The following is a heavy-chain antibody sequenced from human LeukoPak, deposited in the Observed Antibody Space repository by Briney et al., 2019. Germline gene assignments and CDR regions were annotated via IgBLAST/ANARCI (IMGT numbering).Heavy chain of an antibody. J-gene: IGHJ4*02. CDR2: ISRSATTI. CDR3: ARVGALSSSWLLY. V-gene: IGHV3-48*03. Sequence: GGSLRLSCAASGFTFSSYEMNWVRQAPGKGLEWVSSISRSATTIYYADSVKGRFTISRDNAKNSLYLQMNSVRAEDTAVYFCARVGALSSSWLLYWGQGTLVTVSS. D-gene: IGHD6-13*01. CDR1: GFTFSSYE.